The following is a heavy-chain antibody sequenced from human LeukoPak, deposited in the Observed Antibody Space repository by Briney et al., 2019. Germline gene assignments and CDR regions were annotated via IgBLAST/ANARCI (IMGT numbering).Heavy chain of an antibody. CDR2: INAGNGNT. V-gene: IGHV1-3*01. Sequence: ASVKVSCKASGYTFTSYAMHWVRQAPGQRLEWMGWINAGNGNTKYSQKFQGRVTITRDTSASTAYMELSSLRSEDTAVYYCASTLFEYSSSSGDYYYYMDVWGKGTTVTVSS. CDR1: GYTFTSYA. CDR3: ASTLFEYSSSSGDYYYYMDV. J-gene: IGHJ6*03. D-gene: IGHD6-6*01.